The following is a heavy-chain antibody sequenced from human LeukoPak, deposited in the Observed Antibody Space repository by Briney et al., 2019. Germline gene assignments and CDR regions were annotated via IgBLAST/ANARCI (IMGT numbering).Heavy chain of an antibody. J-gene: IGHJ3*02. CDR3: ARFLSDSSGWNADAFDI. CDR1: GGSFSSYY. V-gene: IGHV4-59*01. Sequence: PSETLSLTCAVYGGSFSSYYWSWIRQPPGKGLEWIGFIYYSGSTNYNPSLKSRVTISVDTSKNQFSLKLNSVTAADTAVYYCARFLSDSSGWNADAFDIWGQGTMVTVSS. D-gene: IGHD6-19*01. CDR2: IYYSGST.